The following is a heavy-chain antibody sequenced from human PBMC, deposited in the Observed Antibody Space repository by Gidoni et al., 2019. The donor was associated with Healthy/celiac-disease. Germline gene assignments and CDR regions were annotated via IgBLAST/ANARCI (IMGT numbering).Heavy chain of an antibody. CDR2: INQLVTT. CDR1: GGSFSGYY. CDR3: ASSKESSCWYDY. V-gene: IGHV4-34*01. Sequence: QVQLQQWGAGLLKPQETLSLTCAVYGGSFSGYYWSWIRQPPGKGLEWIGEINQLVTTNSNPSLKGRVTISVDTSMNQFSLKLSSVTAADTAVYYCASSKESSCWYDYWGQGTLVTVSS. J-gene: IGHJ4*02. D-gene: IGHD6-19*01.